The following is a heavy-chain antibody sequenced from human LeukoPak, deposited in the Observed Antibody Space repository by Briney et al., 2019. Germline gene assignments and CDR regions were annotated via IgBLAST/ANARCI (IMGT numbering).Heavy chain of an antibody. CDR1: GFTFSSYA. J-gene: IGHJ4*02. D-gene: IGHD3-10*01. CDR3: AREIMVRGVIIRDIRYLDY. CDR2: ISGSGSST. Sequence: GGSLRLSRAASGFTFSSYAMSWVRQAPGKGLEWVSAISGSGSSTCYADSVKGRFTISRDNSKNTLYLQMNSLRAEDTAVYYCAREIMVRGVIIRDIRYLDYWGQGTLVTVSS. V-gene: IGHV3-23*01.